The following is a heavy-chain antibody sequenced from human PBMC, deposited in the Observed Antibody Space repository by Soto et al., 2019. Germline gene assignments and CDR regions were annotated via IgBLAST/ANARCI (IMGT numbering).Heavy chain of an antibody. CDR2: IYYSGST. CDR1: GGSISSGGYY. Sequence: QVQLQESGPGLVKPSQTLSLTCTVSGGSISSGGYYWSWIRQHPGKGLEWIGYIYYSGSTYYNPTLKSRVTISVDTSKNQFALKLSSVTAADTAVYYCARDRRLWFGERPTWGQGTLVTVSS. J-gene: IGHJ5*02. D-gene: IGHD3-10*01. V-gene: IGHV4-31*03. CDR3: ARDRRLWFGERPT.